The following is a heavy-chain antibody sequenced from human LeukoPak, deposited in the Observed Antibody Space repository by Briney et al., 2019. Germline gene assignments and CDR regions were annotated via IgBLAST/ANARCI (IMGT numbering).Heavy chain of an antibody. J-gene: IGHJ6*02. CDR3: ARVIYGGYGMDV. V-gene: IGHV4-59*01. CDR1: Y. CDR2: IYYSGST. Sequence: YXXWIRQPPGKGLEWIGYIYYSGSTNYNPSLKSRVTISVDTSKNQFSLKLSSVTAADTAVYYCARVIYGGYGMDVWGQGTTVTVSS. D-gene: IGHD2/OR15-2a*01.